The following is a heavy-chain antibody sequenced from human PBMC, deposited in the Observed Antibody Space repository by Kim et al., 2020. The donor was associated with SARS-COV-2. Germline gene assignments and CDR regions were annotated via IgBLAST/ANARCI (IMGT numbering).Heavy chain of an antibody. J-gene: IGHJ4*02. CDR3: ARVMAYYGSGSPFDY. D-gene: IGHD3-10*01. V-gene: IGHV4-30-4*02. CDR2: IYYTGNT. Sequence: SETLSLTCTVSGGSISSGDYYWSWIRQPPGKGLEWIAYIYYTGNTYYNPSLKSRVTISVDTSKNQFSLKLSSVTAADTVVYYCARVMAYYGSGSPFDYWGQGTLVTVSS. CDR1: GGSISSGDYY.